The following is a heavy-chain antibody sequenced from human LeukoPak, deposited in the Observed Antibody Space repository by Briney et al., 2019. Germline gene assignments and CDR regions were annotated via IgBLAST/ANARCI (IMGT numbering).Heavy chain of an antibody. V-gene: IGHV4-34*01. Sequence: SETLSLTCAVYGGSFSGYYWSWIRQPPGKGLEWIGEINHSGSTNYNPSLKSRVTISVDTSKNQFSLKLSSVTAADTAVYYCARDRYSSSWEWFDPWGQGTLVTVSS. CDR2: INHSGST. CDR3: ARDRYSSSWEWFDP. D-gene: IGHD6-13*01. J-gene: IGHJ5*02. CDR1: GGSFSGYY.